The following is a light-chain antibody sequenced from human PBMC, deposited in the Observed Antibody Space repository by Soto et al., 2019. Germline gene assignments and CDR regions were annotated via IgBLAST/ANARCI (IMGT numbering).Light chain of an antibody. CDR1: SSDFTDYNY. CDR2: DVT. J-gene: IGLJ3*02. CDR3: SSFTTSSTLEV. Sequence: QSALTQPASVSGSPGQSITISCTGSSSDFTDYNYVSWYQQHPGKAPKLILFDVTDRPSGISTRFSGSKSGNTASLTISGLQAEDEGDYYCSSFTTSSTLEVFGGGTKLTVL. V-gene: IGLV2-14*03.